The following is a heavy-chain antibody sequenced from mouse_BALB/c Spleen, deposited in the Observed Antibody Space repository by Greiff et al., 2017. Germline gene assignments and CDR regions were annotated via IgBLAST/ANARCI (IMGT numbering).Heavy chain of an antibody. CDR2: IWAGGST. J-gene: IGHJ4*01. CDR3: ARGLGRIAMDY. Sequence: VKLMESGPGLVAPSQSLSITCTVSGFSLTSYGVHWVRQPPGKGLEWLGVIWAGGSTNYNSALMSRLSISKDNSKSQVFLKMNSLQTDDTAMYYCARGLGRIAMDYWGQGTSVTVSS. D-gene: IGHD4-1*01. V-gene: IGHV2-9*02. CDR1: GFSLTSYG.